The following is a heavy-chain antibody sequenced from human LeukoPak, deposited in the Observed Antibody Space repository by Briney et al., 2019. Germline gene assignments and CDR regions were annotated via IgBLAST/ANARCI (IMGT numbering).Heavy chain of an antibody. D-gene: IGHD3-10*01. CDR2: ISYDGSNK. Sequence: GGSLRLSCAASGFTFSSYAMHWVRQAPGKGLEWVAVISYDGSNKYYADSVKGRFTISRDNSKNTLYLQMNSLRAEDTAVYYCAREGREPYYYGSGSYRYYFDYWGQGTLVTVSS. CDR1: GFTFSSYA. J-gene: IGHJ4*02. CDR3: AREGREPYYYGSGSYRYYFDY. V-gene: IGHV3-30-3*01.